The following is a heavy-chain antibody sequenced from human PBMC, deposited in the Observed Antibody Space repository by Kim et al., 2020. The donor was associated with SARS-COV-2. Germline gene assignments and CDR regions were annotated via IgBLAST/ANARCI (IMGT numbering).Heavy chain of an antibody. CDR1: GYSFTSYW. J-gene: IGHJ5*02. CDR3: ARLTRWHYGVDVGWFDP. D-gene: IGHD4-17*01. CDR2: IYPGDSDT. Sequence: GESLKISCKGSGYSFTSYWIGWVRQMPGKGLEWMGIIYPGDSDTRYSPSFQGQVTISADKSISTAYLQWSSLKASDTTMYYCARLTRWHYGVDVGWFDPWGQGTLVTVSS. V-gene: IGHV5-51*01.